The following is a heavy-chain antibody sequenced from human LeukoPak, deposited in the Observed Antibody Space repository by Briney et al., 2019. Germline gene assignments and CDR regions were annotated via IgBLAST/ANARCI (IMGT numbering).Heavy chain of an antibody. J-gene: IGHJ6*03. CDR2: IHNDGTFG. CDR3: AKEGVRFRGYLDV. Sequence: GKSLTLSCTASGFTFSHFGMQWVRQAPGKGLEWVAVIHNDGTFGQYADSVKGRFTISKDNSQNILYLEMNSLRDDDTAVYYCAKEGVRFRGYLDVWGKGTTVTVS. V-gene: IGHV3-33*03. D-gene: IGHD3-16*01. CDR1: GFTFSHFG.